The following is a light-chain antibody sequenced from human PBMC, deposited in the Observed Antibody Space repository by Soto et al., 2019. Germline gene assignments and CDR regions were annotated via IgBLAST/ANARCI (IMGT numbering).Light chain of an antibody. Sequence: EKVMAQSPATLSVSPGARVTLSCRASQSVATNLAWYQQKPGQAPRLLISGAYIRATGIPDRFIGSGSGTEFTLTITSLQSEDFAVYYCQHYNDLPLTFGQGTKVEIK. CDR3: QHYNDLPLT. CDR2: GAY. V-gene: IGKV3-15*01. J-gene: IGKJ1*01. CDR1: QSVATN.